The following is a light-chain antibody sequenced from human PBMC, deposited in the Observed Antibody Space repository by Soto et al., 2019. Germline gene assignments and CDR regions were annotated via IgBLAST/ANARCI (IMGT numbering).Light chain of an antibody. CDR1: QYINTR. J-gene: IGKJ1*01. CDR2: QTS. V-gene: IGKV3-11*01. Sequence: EIVLTQSPATLSSFPGDRVTLSCRASQYINTRLAWYQHRPGQAPRLLIYQTSIRAAGIPARFSASGTGTDFTLTISDVQPEDFAVYYCHQRQSWPRTFGQGTKGDTK. CDR3: HQRQSWPRT.